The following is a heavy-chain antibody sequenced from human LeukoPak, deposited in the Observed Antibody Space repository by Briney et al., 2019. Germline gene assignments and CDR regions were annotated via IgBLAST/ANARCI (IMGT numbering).Heavy chain of an antibody. J-gene: IGHJ4*02. CDR3: ARRENVDTAMVTADFDY. V-gene: IGHV4-34*01. Sequence: SETLSLTCAVYGGSFSGYYWSWIRQPPGKGLEWIGEINHSGSTNYNPSLKSRVTISVDTSKNQFSLKLSSVTAADTAVYYCARRENVDTAMVTADFDYWGQGTLVTVSS. CDR2: INHSGST. CDR1: GGSFSGYY. D-gene: IGHD5-18*01.